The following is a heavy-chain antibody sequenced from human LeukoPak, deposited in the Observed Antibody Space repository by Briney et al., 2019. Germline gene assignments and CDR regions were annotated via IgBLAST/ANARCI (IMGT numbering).Heavy chain of an antibody. CDR3: ARERIDFWSGYRRNDAFDI. V-gene: IGHV1-18*01. Sequence: GASVKVSCKASGYTFTSYGISWVRQAPEQGLEWMGWISAYNGNTNYAQKLQGRVTMTTDTSTSTAYMELRSLRSDDTAVYYCARERIDFWSGYRRNDAFDIWGQGTMVTVSS. CDR2: ISAYNGNT. CDR1: GYTFTSYG. J-gene: IGHJ3*02. D-gene: IGHD3-3*01.